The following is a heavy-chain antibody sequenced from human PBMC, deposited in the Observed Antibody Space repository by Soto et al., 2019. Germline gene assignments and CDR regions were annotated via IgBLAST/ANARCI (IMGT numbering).Heavy chain of an antibody. V-gene: IGHV1-2*04. CDR1: GYSFTDYH. CDR2: INPKSGGT. Sequence: ASVKVSCKASGYSFTDYHIHWVRQAPGQGLEWLGRINPKSGGTSTAQKFQGWVTMTRDRSISTVYMELTRLRSDDTAVYFCARGHSTDCSNGVCSYFYNHEMDVWGQGTTVTVSS. J-gene: IGHJ6*02. D-gene: IGHD2-8*01. CDR3: ARGHSTDCSNGVCSYFYNHEMDV.